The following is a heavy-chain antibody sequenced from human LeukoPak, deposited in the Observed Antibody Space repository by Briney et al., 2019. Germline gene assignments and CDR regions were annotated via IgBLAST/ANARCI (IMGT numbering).Heavy chain of an antibody. D-gene: IGHD3-22*01. CDR2: ISGSGGST. J-gene: IGHJ3*02. Sequence: QPGGSLRLSCAASGFTFTTYAMAWVRQAPGKGLEWVSAISGSGGSTYYADSVKGRFTISRDNSKNTLYLQMNSLRAEDTAVYYCAKDHYYDSSGYYYGGGAFDIWGQGTMVTVSS. CDR1: GFTFTTYA. CDR3: AKDHYYDSSGYYYGGGAFDI. V-gene: IGHV3-23*01.